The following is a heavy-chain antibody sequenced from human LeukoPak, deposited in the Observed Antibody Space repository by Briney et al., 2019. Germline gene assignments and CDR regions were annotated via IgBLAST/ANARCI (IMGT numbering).Heavy chain of an antibody. CDR2: IYYSGST. D-gene: IGHD6-13*01. V-gene: IGHV4-59*11. J-gene: IGHJ4*02. CDR3: ARCQYSSSWYDFDY. Sequence: PSETLSLTCTVSGGSISSHYWSWLRQPPGKGLEWIGYIYYSGSTNYNPSLKSRVTISVDTSKNQFSLKLSSVTAAVTAVYYCARCQYSSSWYDFDYWGQGTLVTVSS. CDR1: GGSISSHY.